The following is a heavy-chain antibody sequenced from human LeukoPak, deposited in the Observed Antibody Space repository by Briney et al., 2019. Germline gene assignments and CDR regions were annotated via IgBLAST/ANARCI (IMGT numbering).Heavy chain of an antibody. CDR1: GFTFRRNG. Sequence: GGSLRLSCAASGFTFRRNGMHWVRQAPGKGLERVAVIWYDGSNKYYADSVKGRFTISRDNSKNTLYLQMNSLRAEDTAVYYCARVPSSGSYPSFFDYWGQGTLVTVSS. CDR3: ARVPSSGSYPSFFDY. J-gene: IGHJ4*02. V-gene: IGHV3-33*01. D-gene: IGHD1-26*01. CDR2: IWYDGSNK.